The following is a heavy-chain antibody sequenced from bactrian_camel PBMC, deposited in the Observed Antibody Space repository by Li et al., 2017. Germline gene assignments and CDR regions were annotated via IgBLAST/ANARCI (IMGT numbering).Heavy chain of an antibody. V-gene: IGHV3S1*01. CDR1: GFTFSNYY. CDR3: ARFVVD. J-gene: IGHJ4*01. Sequence: VQLVESGGGLVQPGGSLRLSCAASGFTFSNYYMHWVRQAPGKGLEWVSSIYLGDGRTDSADSVKGRFTTSRDNTKNMLYLQMNNLKSEDTALYYYARFVVDWGHGTQVTVS. CDR2: IYLGDGRT.